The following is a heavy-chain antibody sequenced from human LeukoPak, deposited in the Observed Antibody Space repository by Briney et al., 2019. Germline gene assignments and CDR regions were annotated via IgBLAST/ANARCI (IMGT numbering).Heavy chain of an antibody. D-gene: IGHD1-14*01. CDR3: ARDFRGITDY. J-gene: IGHJ4*02. CDR2: LYYSGST. Sequence: TSETLSLTCIVAGAFISSYYWSWVRQPQGKGLEWIGHLYYSGSTNYNPSLKSRVTISVDTSKNQFSLKLSSVTAADTAVYYCARDFRGITDYWGQGTLVTVSS. CDR1: GAFISSYY. V-gene: IGHV4-59*01.